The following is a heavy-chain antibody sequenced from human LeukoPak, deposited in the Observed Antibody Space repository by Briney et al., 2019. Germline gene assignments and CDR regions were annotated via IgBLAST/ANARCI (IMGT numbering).Heavy chain of an antibody. Sequence: ASVKVSCKASGHTFTRYAMNWVRQAPGQGLEWMGWIDTNTGNPTYAQGFTGRFVFSLDTSVSTTYLQISSLKAEDTAVYFCAREDFWSGYSVGYWGQGTLVTVSS. CDR3: AREDFWSGYSVGY. CDR1: GHTFTRYA. CDR2: IDTNTGNP. D-gene: IGHD3-3*01. J-gene: IGHJ4*02. V-gene: IGHV7-4-1*02.